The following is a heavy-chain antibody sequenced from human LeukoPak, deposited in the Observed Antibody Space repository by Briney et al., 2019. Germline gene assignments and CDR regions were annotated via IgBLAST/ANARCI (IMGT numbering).Heavy chain of an antibody. Sequence: GASVKVSCKASGYTFTSYGISWVRQAPGQGLEWMGWISAYNGNTNYAQKLQGRVTMTTDTSTSTAYMELRSLRSDDTAVYYCARQTVVGTSYYYYGMDVWGQGTTVTVSS. CDR3: ARQTVVGTSYYYYGMDV. CDR2: ISAYNGNT. CDR1: GYTFTSYG. J-gene: IGHJ6*02. D-gene: IGHD1-26*01. V-gene: IGHV1-18*01.